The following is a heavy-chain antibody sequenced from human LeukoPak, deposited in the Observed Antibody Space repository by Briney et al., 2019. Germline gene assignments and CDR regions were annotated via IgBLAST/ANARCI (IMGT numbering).Heavy chain of an antibody. Sequence: SETLSLTCTVSGGSISSYYWSWIRQPAGKRLEWIGRIYSSGTTDYNPSLKSRVIMSVDTSKNQFTLKLSSVSAADTAVYHCAKSDSGSNHFDYWGQGTLVSVSS. CDR2: IYSSGTT. CDR3: AKSDSGSNHFDY. J-gene: IGHJ4*02. V-gene: IGHV4-4*07. D-gene: IGHD3-10*01. CDR1: GGSISSYY.